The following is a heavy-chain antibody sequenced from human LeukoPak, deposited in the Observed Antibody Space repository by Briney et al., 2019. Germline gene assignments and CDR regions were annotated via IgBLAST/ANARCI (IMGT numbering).Heavy chain of an antibody. CDR3: ARGLTRGMDV. Sequence: SETLSLTCAVYGGSFSGYYWSWIRQPPGKGLEWIGEINHSGSTNYNPSLKSRVTISVGTSKNQFSLKLSSVTAADTAVYYCARGLTRGMDVWGKGTTVTVSS. J-gene: IGHJ6*04. V-gene: IGHV4-34*01. CDR2: INHSGST. CDR1: GGSFSGYY. D-gene: IGHD3-10*01.